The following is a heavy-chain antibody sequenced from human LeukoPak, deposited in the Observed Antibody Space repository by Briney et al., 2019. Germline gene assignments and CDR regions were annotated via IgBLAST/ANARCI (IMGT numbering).Heavy chain of an antibody. CDR1: GFTFSSYG. J-gene: IGHJ4*02. CDR2: IWYDGSNK. Sequence: PGRSLRLSCAASGFTFSSYGMHWVRQAPGKGLEWVAVIWYDGSNKYYADSVKGRFTISRDNSKNTLFVQMNSLRAEDTAVYYCARDRGDGGNSELDYWGQGTLVTVSS. CDR3: ARDRGDGGNSELDY. D-gene: IGHD4-23*01. V-gene: IGHV3-33*01.